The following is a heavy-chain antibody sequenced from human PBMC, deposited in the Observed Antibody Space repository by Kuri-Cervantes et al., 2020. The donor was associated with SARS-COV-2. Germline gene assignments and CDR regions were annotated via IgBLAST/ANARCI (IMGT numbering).Heavy chain of an antibody. CDR1: GFTFSSYG. D-gene: IGHD3-22*01. V-gene: IGHV3-30*03. CDR2: ISYDGSNK. J-gene: IGHJ4*02. Sequence: GESLKISCVASGFTFSSYGMHWVRQAPGEGLEWVAVISYDGSNKYYADSVKGRFTISRDNSKNTLYLQMSSLRSEDTAVYYCASPRRNYYDSSGYYFWGVDYWGQGTLVTVSS. CDR3: ASPRRNYYDSSGYYFWGVDY.